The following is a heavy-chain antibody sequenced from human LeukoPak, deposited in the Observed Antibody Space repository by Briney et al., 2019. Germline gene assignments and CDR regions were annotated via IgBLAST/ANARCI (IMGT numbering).Heavy chain of an antibody. Sequence: PGGSLRLSCAASGFTFSSYWMSWVRQAPGKGLEWVANIKQDGSEKYYVDSVKGRFTISRDNAKNSLYLQMNSLRAEDTAVYYCARGSRESDYYDSSGYQTNWGQGTLVTVSS. J-gene: IGHJ4*02. V-gene: IGHV3-7*01. CDR2: IKQDGSEK. CDR1: GFTFSSYW. CDR3: ARGSRESDYYDSSGYQTN. D-gene: IGHD3-22*01.